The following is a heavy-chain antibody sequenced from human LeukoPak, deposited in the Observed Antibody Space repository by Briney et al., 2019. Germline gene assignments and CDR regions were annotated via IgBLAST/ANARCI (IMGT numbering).Heavy chain of an antibody. Sequence: SQTLSLTCAISGDRFSSNRPTWDWIRQSPSRGLEWLGRTYYRSKWYTQYAVSVKSRITISPDTPKNQFSLQLDSVSPEDAAVYYCARGGTAVAGIDSWGQGTLVTVSS. J-gene: IGHJ1*01. CDR1: GDRFSSNRPT. CDR3: ARGGTAVAGIDS. CDR2: TYYRSKWYT. V-gene: IGHV6-1*01. D-gene: IGHD6-19*01.